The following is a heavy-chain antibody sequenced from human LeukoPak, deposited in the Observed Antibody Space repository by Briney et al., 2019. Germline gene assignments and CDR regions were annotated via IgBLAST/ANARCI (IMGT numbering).Heavy chain of an antibody. CDR2: IFYSGST. Sequence: SETLSLTCTVSGXSISSYYWSWIRQPPGKGLEWIGYIFYSGSTNYNPSLKSRLTISVDTSKNQFSLKLSSVTAADTAVYYCARTYDFWSGSQSYFDYWGQGTLVTVSS. D-gene: IGHD3-3*01. J-gene: IGHJ4*02. CDR1: GXSISSYY. CDR3: ARTYDFWSGSQSYFDY. V-gene: IGHV4-59*08.